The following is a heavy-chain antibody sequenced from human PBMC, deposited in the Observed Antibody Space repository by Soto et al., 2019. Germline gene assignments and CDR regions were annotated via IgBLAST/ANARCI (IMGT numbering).Heavy chain of an antibody. CDR1: GFSFSSYT. V-gene: IGHV3-30*04. Sequence: QVQLVESGGGVVQPGRSLRLSCAASGFSFSSYTMHWVRQTPGRGLQWVAVTSYDGTNKYYADSVRGRFTISRDNSNSTLYLQMNNLRADDTAVYYCVGAAMWTGKGFEAWGQRTLLTVSS. CDR2: TSYDGTNK. D-gene: IGHD3-9*01. CDR3: VGAAMWTGKGFEA. J-gene: IGHJ5*02.